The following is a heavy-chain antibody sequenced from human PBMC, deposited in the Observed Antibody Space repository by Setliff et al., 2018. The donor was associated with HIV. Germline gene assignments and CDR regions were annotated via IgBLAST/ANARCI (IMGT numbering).Heavy chain of an antibody. CDR3: ARDVSWRVRTYIDY. CDR1: GFLFHTYW. V-gene: IGHV3-7*01. J-gene: IGHJ4*02. Sequence: PGGSLRLSCAASGFLFHTYWMSWVRQAPGKGLEWVANIKEDGSEKYYVDSVKGRFTISRDNAENSLYLQMNSLTAEDTAVYYCARDVSWRVRTYIDYWAQGALVTVSS. CDR2: IKEDGSEK. D-gene: IGHD3-3*01.